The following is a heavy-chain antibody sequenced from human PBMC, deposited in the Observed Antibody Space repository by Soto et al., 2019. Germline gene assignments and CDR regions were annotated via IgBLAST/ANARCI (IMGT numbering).Heavy chain of an antibody. CDR1: VGSFSVYY. CDR2: INHSGST. V-gene: IGHV4-34*01. D-gene: IGHD3-22*01. Sequence: SETLSITCAFYVGSFSVYYWDWIRQPPGKGLDWIGEINHSGSTNYNPSLKSRVTISVDTSKNQFSLKLSSVTAADTAVYYCARGHYYDSSGYSVAMYYFDYWGQGTLVTVSS. J-gene: IGHJ4*02. CDR3: ARGHYYDSSGYSVAMYYFDY.